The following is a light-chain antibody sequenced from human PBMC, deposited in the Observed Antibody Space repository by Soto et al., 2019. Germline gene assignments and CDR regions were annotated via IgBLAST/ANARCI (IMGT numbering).Light chain of an antibody. J-gene: IGLJ3*02. CDR2: DVS. CDR1: SSDVGGYNY. CDR3: SSYTSSDTWV. V-gene: IGLV2-14*03. Sequence: QSVLTQPASVSGSPGQSITISCTGTSSDVGGYNYVSWYQHHPGKAPKLTVYDVSNRPSGVSNRFSGSKSGNTASLTISGLQAADEADYYCSSYTSSDTWVFGGGTKLTVL.